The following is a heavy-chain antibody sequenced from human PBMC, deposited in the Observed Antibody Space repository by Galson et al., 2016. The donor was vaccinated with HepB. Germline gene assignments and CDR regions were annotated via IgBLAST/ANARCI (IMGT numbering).Heavy chain of an antibody. CDR1: GFSLSRFA. CDR3: AKDHPSPGWPSFES. V-gene: IGHV3-23*01. CDR2: FSNIQKT. D-gene: IGHD6-19*01. J-gene: IGHJ4*02. Sequence: SLRLSCAASGFSLSRFAMSWVRQAPGKGLEWVASFSNIQKTYYGAHVEGRFTITRDDSTSTLILQMNNLRPEDTAVYYCAKDHPSPGWPSFESWGQGTLVIVSS.